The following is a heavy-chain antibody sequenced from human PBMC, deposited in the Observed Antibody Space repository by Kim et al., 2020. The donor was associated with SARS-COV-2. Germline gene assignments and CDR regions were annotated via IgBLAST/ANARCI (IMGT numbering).Heavy chain of an antibody. Sequence: SETLSLTCTVSGGSISSGGYYWSWIRQHPGKGLEWIGYIYYSGSTYYNPSLKSRVTISVDTSKNQFSLKLSSVTAADTAVYYCARVCSSTSCYGPRDSSSWYTPYFDYWGQGTLVTVSS. V-gene: IGHV4-31*03. CDR1: GGSISSGGYY. CDR2: IYYSGST. D-gene: IGHD2-2*01. J-gene: IGHJ4*02. CDR3: ARVCSSTSCYGPRDSSSWYTPYFDY.